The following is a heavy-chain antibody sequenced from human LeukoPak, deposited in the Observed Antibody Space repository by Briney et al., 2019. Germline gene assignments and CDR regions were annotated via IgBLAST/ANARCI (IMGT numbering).Heavy chain of an antibody. CDR2: IYYRGST. J-gene: IGHJ3*02. V-gene: IGHV4-30-4*08. Sequence: SQTLSLTCTVSGGSISSGDYYWGWIRQPPGKGLERIGYIYYRGSTYYNPSLKRRVTISVDTSKNQFSLKLSSVTAADTAVYYCASPTIFGVASDAYDIWGQGTMVTVSS. CDR3: ASPTIFGVASDAYDI. CDR1: GGSISSGDYY. D-gene: IGHD3-3*01.